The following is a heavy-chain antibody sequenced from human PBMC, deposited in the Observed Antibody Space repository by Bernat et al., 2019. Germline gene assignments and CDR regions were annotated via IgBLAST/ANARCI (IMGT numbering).Heavy chain of an antibody. V-gene: IGHV3-48*03. CDR1: GFTFSSYE. J-gene: IGHJ3*02. Sequence: EVQLVESGGGLVQPGGSLRLSCAASGFTFSSYEMNWVRQAPGKGLEWVSYISSSGSTIYYADSVKGRFTIARDNAKNSLYLQMNSLRAEDTAVYYCARALRRVPDAFDIWGQGTMVTVSS. D-gene: IGHD4-17*01. CDR3: ARALRRVPDAFDI. CDR2: ISSSGSTI.